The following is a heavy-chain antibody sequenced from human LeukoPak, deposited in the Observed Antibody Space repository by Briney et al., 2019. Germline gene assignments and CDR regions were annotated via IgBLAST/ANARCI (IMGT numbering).Heavy chain of an antibody. V-gene: IGHV4-30-4*01. Sequence: SETLSLTYTVSDGNISRGDYYWSWIRQPPGKGLEWIGYIYYSGSTYYNPPLKSRVTISVDTSKNQFSLKLSSVTAADTAVYYCARAVRDAFDIWGQGTMGTVSS. CDR1: DGNISRGDYY. CDR2: IYYSGST. J-gene: IGHJ3*02. CDR3: ARAVRDAFDI.